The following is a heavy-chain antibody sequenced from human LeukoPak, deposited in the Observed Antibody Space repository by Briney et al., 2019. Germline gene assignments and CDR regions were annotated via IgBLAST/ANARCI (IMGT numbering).Heavy chain of an antibody. CDR3: ARGGAAAGRSNAFDI. J-gene: IGHJ3*02. CDR1: RFTLDDYG. D-gene: IGHD6-13*01. V-gene: IGHV3-20*04. CDR2: INWNGGST. Sequence: PGGSLRLSCAASRFTLDDYGMSWVRQAPGKGLEWVSGINWNGGSTGYADSVKGRFTISRDNAKNSLYLQMNSLRAEDTALYYCARGGAAAGRSNAFDIWGQGTMVTVSS.